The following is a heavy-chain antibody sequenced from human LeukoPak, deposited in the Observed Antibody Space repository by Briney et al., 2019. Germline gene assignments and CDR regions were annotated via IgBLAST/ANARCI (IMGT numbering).Heavy chain of an antibody. D-gene: IGHD3-10*01. V-gene: IGHV3-9*02. CDR2: ISWNSGSI. CDR3: AKDYGSGSYYNWLFDY. J-gene: IGHJ4*02. Sequence: PGGSLRLSCAASGFTSDDYAMHSVRQAPGKGLEWVSGISWNSGSIGYADSVKGRFTISRDNAKNSLYLQMNSLRAEDTALYYCAKDYGSGSYYNWLFDYWGQGTLVTVPS. CDR1: GFTSDDYA.